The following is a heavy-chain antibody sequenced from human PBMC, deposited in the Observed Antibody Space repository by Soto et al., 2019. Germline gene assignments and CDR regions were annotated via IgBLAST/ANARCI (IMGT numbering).Heavy chain of an antibody. CDR3: ARDPYSSGWFDY. J-gene: IGHJ4*02. CDR1: GGSFSGYY. CDR2: INHSGST. Sequence: PSETLSLTCAVYGGSFSGYYWSWIRQPPGKGLEWIGEINHSGSTNYNPSLKSRVTISVDTSKNQFSLKLSSVTAADTAVYYCARDPYSSGWFDYWGQGTPVTVSS. D-gene: IGHD6-19*01. V-gene: IGHV4-34*01.